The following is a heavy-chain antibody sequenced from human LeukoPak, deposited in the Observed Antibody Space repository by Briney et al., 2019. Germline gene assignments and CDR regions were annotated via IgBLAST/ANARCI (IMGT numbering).Heavy chain of an antibody. CDR2: INHSGST. J-gene: IGHJ4*02. Sequence: SSETLSLTCAVYGGSFSGYYWSWIRQPPGKGLEWIGEINHSGSTNYNPSLKSRVTISVDTSKNQFSLKLSSVTAADTAVYYCARVPRYDSSGYPDYWGQGTLVTVSS. CDR1: GGSFSGYY. CDR3: ARVPRYDSSGYPDY. D-gene: IGHD3-22*01. V-gene: IGHV4-34*01.